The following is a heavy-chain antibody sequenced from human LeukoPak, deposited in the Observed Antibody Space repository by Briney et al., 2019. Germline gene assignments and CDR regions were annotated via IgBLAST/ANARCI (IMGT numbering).Heavy chain of an antibody. CDR2: IKQDGSEK. J-gene: IGHJ6*02. D-gene: IGHD3-10*01. CDR1: GFTFSSYW. V-gene: IGHV3-7*01. CDR3: ARDVRVYGSGSYYYYYYGMDV. Sequence: GGSLRLSCAASGFTFSSYWMSWVRQAPGKGVEWVANIKQDGSEKYYVDSVKGRFTISRDNAKNSLYLQMNSLRAEDTAVYYCARDVRVYGSGSYYYYYYGMDVWGQGTTVTVSS.